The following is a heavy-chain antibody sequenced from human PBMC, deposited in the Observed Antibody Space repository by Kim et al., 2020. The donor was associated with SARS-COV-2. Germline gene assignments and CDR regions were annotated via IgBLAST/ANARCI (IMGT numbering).Heavy chain of an antibody. V-gene: IGHV3-23*01. J-gene: IGHJ3*02. CDR3: AKGGRWFGELLSAFDT. Sequence: GGSLRLSCAASGFTFSSYAMSWVRQAPGKGLEWVSAISGSGGSTYYADSVKGRFTISRDNSKNTLYLQMNSLRAEDTAVYYCAKGGRWFGELLSAFDTWGQGTMVTVSS. CDR1: GFTFSSYA. D-gene: IGHD3-10*01. CDR2: ISGSGGST.